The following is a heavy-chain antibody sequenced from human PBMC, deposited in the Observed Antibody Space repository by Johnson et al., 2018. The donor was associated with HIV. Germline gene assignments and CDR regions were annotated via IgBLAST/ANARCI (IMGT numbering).Heavy chain of an antibody. Sequence: QVQLVESGGGVVQPGGSLRLSCAASGFTFSSYGMHWVRQAPGKGLEWVAFIRYDGSTKYYADSVKGRFTISRDNSKNTLYLQMNSLRAEDTAVYYCAKDFGYPRPRDAFDIWGQGTMVTVSS. V-gene: IGHV3-30*02. CDR2: IRYDGSTK. CDR3: AKDFGYPRPRDAFDI. CDR1: GFTFSSYG. D-gene: IGHD5-12*01. J-gene: IGHJ3*02.